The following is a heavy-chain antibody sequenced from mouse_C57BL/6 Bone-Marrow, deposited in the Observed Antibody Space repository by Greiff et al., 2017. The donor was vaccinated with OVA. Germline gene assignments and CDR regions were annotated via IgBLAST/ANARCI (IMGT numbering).Heavy chain of an antibody. D-gene: IGHD1-1*01. V-gene: IGHV1-26*01. CDR3: ATVVPWYFDV. CDR2: INPNNGGT. Sequence: EVKLMESGPELVKPGASVKISCKASGYTFTDYYMNWVKQSHGKSLEWIGDINPNNGGTSYDQKFKGKATLTVDKSSSTAYMELRSLTSEDSAVYYCATVVPWYFDVWGTGTTVTVSS. J-gene: IGHJ1*03. CDR1: GYTFTDYY.